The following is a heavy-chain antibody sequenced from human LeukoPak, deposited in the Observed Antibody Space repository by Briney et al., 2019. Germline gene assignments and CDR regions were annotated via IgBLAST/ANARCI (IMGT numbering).Heavy chain of an antibody. J-gene: IGHJ4*02. V-gene: IGHV3-33*01. D-gene: IGHD6-13*01. CDR3: ARWAAAGIDY. CDR2: IWYDGSDK. Sequence: GGSLRLSCAASGFTFTSYDMHWVRQAPGKGPEWVAVIWYDGSDKYYADSVKGRFTISRDNSKNTLYLQMNSLRAEDTAVYYCARWAAAGIDYWGQGTLVTVSS. CDR1: GFTFTSYD.